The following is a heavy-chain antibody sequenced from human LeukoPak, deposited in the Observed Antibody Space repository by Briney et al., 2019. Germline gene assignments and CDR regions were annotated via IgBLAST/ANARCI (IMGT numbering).Heavy chain of an antibody. CDR3: ARQSRPIIVPVGGVDY. Sequence: HPGGSLRLSCAASGFTFSSYWMSWVRQAPGKGLEWVANIKQDGSEKYYVDSVKGRFTISRDNAKNSLYLQMNSLRAEDTAVYYCARQSRPIIVPVGGVDYWGQGIPVTVSS. V-gene: IGHV3-7*01. D-gene: IGHD2-21*01. CDR1: GFTFSSYW. CDR2: IKQDGSEK. J-gene: IGHJ4*02.